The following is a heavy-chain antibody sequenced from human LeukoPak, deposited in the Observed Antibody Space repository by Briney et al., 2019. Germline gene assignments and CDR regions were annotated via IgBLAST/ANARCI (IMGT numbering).Heavy chain of an antibody. J-gene: IGHJ4*02. CDR2: ISSSSSCI. CDR1: GFTFSSYS. D-gene: IGHD3-16*01. CDR3: AKGRGFRVWDPWDN. V-gene: IGHV3-21*04. Sequence: GGSLRLSCAASGFTFSSYSMNWVRQAPGKGLEWVSSISSSSSCIYYADSVKGRFTISRDNSKNTLFLEMNSLRVEDTAVYYCAKGRGFRVWDPWDNWGQGTLITVSS.